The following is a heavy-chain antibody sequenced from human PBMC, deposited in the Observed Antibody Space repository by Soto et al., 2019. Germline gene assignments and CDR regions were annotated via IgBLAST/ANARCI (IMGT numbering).Heavy chain of an antibody. D-gene: IGHD2-15*01. CDR3: ARARGIVVVVAATTNVFDP. CDR2: IYYSGST. J-gene: IGHJ5*02. CDR1: GGSISSGGYY. Sequence: SETLSLTCTVSGGSISSGGYYWSWIRQHPGKGLEWIGYIYYSGSTYYNPSLKSRVTISVDTSKNQFSLKLSSVTAADTAVYYCARARGIVVVVAATTNVFDPWGQGTLVNVSS. V-gene: IGHV4-31*03.